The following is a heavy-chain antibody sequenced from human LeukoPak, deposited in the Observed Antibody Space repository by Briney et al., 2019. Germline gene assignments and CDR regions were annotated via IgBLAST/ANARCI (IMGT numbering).Heavy chain of an antibody. J-gene: IGHJ4*02. CDR3: ARSGYYYDSSGYYGY. CDR1: GGSISSYY. V-gene: IGHV4-59*01. Sequence: SETLSLTCSVSGGSISSYYWSWIRQPPGKGLEWIGYIYYSGSTNYNPSLKSRVTISVDTSKNQFSLKLSSVTAADTAVYYCARSGYYYDSSGYYGYWGQGTLVTVSS. CDR2: IYYSGST. D-gene: IGHD3-22*01.